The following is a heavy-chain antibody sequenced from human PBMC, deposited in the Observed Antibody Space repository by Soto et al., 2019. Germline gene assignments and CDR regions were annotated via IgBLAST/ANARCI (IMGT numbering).Heavy chain of an antibody. Sequence: QVQLVQSGAEVKKPGASVKVSCKASGYTFTSYAIHWVRQAPGQRLEWMGWINAGNGNTKYSQKFQGRVIITRDTSAGTAYMELRSLRSEDTAVYYCATPIVAFYWGQGTLVTFSS. CDR3: ATPIVAFY. D-gene: IGHD5-12*01. J-gene: IGHJ4*02. V-gene: IGHV1-3*01. CDR2: INAGNGNT. CDR1: GYTFTSYA.